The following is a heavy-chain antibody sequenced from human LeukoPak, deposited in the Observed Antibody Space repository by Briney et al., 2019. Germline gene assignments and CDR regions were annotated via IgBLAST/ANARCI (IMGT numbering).Heavy chain of an antibody. CDR1: ANTFISYD. CDR2: MNPDSGDT. J-gene: IGHJ4*02. D-gene: IGHD3-22*01. CDR3: ARGRTDYYESSGSFPALGY. Sequence: ASVKVSCKASANTFISYDINWVRQATGQGLEWMGWMNPDSGDTGYAQKFQGRVTMTRNTSISTAYMELRSLRSEDTAVYYCARGRTDYYESSGSFPALGYWGQGTLVTVSS. V-gene: IGHV1-8*01.